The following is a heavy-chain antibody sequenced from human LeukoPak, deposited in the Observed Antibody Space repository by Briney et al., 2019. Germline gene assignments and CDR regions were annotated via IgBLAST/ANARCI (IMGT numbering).Heavy chain of an antibody. Sequence: SETLSLTCDVSGYSISSGYYWGWVRPPPGKGLEWIGSLYYSGSNYYNPALRSRVTISVDSSRNQISLKLNTLTAADTAMYVCVRERVPPYCGSVCYSGLDYWGQGTLVTVSS. CDR3: VRERVPPYCGSVCYSGLDY. D-gene: IGHD2-21*02. CDR1: GYSISSGYY. CDR2: LYYSGSN. J-gene: IGHJ4*02. V-gene: IGHV4-38-2*02.